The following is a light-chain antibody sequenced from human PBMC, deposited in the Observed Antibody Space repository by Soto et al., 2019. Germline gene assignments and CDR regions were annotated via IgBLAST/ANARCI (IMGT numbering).Light chain of an antibody. CDR1: SSDVGGYNY. CDR3: SSYAGSNNWV. CDR2: EVN. J-gene: IGLJ3*02. V-gene: IGLV2-8*01. Sequence: QSALTQPPSASGSPGQSVTISCTGTSSDVGGYNYVSWYQQHPGKAPKLMIYEVNKRPSGVPDRFSGSKSGNTASLTVSGLPAEDEADYYCSSYAGSNNWVFGGGTKLTVL.